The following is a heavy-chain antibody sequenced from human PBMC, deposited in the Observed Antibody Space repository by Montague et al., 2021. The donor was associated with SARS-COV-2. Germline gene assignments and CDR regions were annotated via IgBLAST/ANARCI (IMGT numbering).Heavy chain of an antibody. V-gene: IGHV4-39*01. CDR1: GGSISSSSYY. J-gene: IGHJ6*02. CDR2: IYYSGST. Sequence: SETLSLTCTVSGGSISSSSYYWGWIRQPPGKGLEWIGSIYYSGSTYYNPSLKSRVTISVDTSKNQFSLKLSPVTAADTAVYYCARQVTGTTVHYNYYGIDVWGQGTTVTVSS. D-gene: IGHD1-20*01. CDR3: ARQVTGTTVHYNYYGIDV.